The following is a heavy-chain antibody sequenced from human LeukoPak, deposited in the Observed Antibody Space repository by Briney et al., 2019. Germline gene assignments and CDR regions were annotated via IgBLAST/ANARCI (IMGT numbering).Heavy chain of an antibody. V-gene: IGHV3-21*01. CDR1: GFTFDNFN. CDR2: ISTTSGYT. D-gene: IGHD2-21*01. CDR3: TRDSRTGGNSAGFDS. Sequence: PGGSLRLSCVASGFTFDNFNMNWVRQAPGKGLEWVSSISTTSGYTYYAESVKGRFTISRDNAENSLHLQMNSLRADDTAVYFCTRDSRTGGNSAGFDSWGQGTRVSVSS. J-gene: IGHJ4*02.